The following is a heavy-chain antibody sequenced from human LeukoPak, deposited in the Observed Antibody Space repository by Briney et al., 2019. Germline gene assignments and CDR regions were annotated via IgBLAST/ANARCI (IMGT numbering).Heavy chain of an antibody. J-gene: IGHJ4*02. Sequence: PGGSLRLSCAASGFTFSSYAVSWVRQAPGKGLEWVSAISGSGGSTYYADSVKGQFTISRDNSKNTLYLQMNSLRAEDTAVYYCAKVGIYYYGSGSYQPFDYWGQGTLVTVSS. D-gene: IGHD3-10*01. V-gene: IGHV3-23*01. CDR2: ISGSGGST. CDR3: AKVGIYYYGSGSYQPFDY. CDR1: GFTFSSYA.